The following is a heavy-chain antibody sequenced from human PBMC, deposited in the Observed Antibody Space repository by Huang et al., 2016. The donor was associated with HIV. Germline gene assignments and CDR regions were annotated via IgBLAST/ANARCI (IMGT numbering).Heavy chain of an antibody. D-gene: IGHD4-17*01. V-gene: IGHV4-39*01. CDR1: GGSISSSSYY. J-gene: IGHJ6*03. Sequence: QLQLQESGPGLVKPSETLSLTCPVSGGSISSSSYYWGWIRQSPGKGLEWIGCIYLIGNGYYNPALKSRVTMSVDRSSNQFSLKMHSVTAADTAVYYCASRTTVTTTSNYHYFYMDVWGKGTTVIVSS. CDR2: IYLIGNG. CDR3: ASRTTVTTTSNYHYFYMDV.